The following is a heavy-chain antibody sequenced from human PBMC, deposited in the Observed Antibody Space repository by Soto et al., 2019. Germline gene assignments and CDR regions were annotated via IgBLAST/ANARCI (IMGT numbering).Heavy chain of an antibody. Sequence: PSDTLSLTFTGSRGSMSSYYCTWILPPPVNGLEWIGYIYYSGSTNYNPSLKSRVTMSVDTPKNQFSLKLSSVTAADTAVYYCARRGYGPGFPYYYGMEVWGQGTTVTVSS. CDR2: IYYSGST. V-gene: IGHV4-59*13. D-gene: IGHD3-10*01. CDR1: RGSMSSYY. CDR3: ARRGYGPGFPYYYGMEV. J-gene: IGHJ6*02.